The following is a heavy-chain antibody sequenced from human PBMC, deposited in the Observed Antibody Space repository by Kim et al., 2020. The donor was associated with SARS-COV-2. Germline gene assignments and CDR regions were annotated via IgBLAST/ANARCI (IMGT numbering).Heavy chain of an antibody. CDR1: GFSLSTSGVG. D-gene: IGHD4-17*01. V-gene: IGHV2-5*02. CDR3: AHTLSTTVTTTDAFDI. J-gene: IGHJ3*02. Sequence: SGPTLVNPTQTLTLTCTFSGFSLSTSGVGVGWIRQPPGKALEWLALIYWDDDKRYSPSLKSRLTITKDTSKNQVVLTMTNMDPVDTATYYCAHTLSTTVTTTDAFDIWGQGTMVTVSS. CDR2: IYWDDDK.